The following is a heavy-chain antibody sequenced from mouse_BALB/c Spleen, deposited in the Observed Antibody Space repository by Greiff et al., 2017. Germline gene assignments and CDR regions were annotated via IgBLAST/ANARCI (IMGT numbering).Heavy chain of an antibody. D-gene: IGHD2-3*01. J-gene: IGHJ4*01. Sequence: DVKLVESGGGLVKPGGSLKLSCAASGFTFSDYYMYWVRQTPEKRLEWVATISDGGSYTYYPDSVKGRFTISRDNAKNTLYLQMSSLKSEDTAMYYCARRYDGYYVGAMDYWGQGTSVTVSS. CDR3: ARRYDGYYVGAMDY. CDR1: GFTFSDYY. CDR2: ISDGGSYT. V-gene: IGHV5-4*02.